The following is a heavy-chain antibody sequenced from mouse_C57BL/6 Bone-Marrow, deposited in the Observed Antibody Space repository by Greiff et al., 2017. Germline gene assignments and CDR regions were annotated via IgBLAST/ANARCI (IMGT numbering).Heavy chain of an antibody. V-gene: IGHV1-55*01. J-gene: IGHJ1*03. CDR2: IYPGSGST. Sequence: VQLQQSGAELVKPGASVKMSCKASGYTFTSYWITWVKQRPGQGLEWIGDIYPGSGSTNYNEKFKSKATLTVDTSSSTAYMQLSSLTSEDSAVYYCARAYGNFYWYFDVWGTGTTVTVSS. CDR1: GYTFTSYW. D-gene: IGHD2-1*01. CDR3: ARAYGNFYWYFDV.